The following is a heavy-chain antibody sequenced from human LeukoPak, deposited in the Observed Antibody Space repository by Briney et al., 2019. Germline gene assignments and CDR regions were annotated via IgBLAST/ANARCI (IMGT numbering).Heavy chain of an antibody. CDR2: ISYDGSNK. Sequence: GGSLRLSCAASGFTFSGYAMNWVRQAPGKGLEWVSVISYDGSNKYCADSVKGRFTISRDNSKNTLYLQMSSLRAEDTAVYYCARAWMATIIDYWGQGTLVTVSS. CDR1: GFTFSGYA. V-gene: IGHV3-30-3*01. CDR3: ARAWMATIIDY. J-gene: IGHJ4*02. D-gene: IGHD5-24*01.